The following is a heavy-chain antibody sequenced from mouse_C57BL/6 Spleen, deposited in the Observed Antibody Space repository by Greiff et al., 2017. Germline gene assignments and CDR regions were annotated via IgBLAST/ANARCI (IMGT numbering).Heavy chain of an antibody. CDR3: TTSRREAWFAY. CDR1: GFNIKDYY. V-gene: IGHV14-1*01. J-gene: IGHJ3*01. Sequence: EVQLQQSGAELVRPGASVKLSCTASGFNIKDYYMHWVKQRPEQGLEWIGRIDPEDGDTEYAPKFQGKATMTADTSSNTAYLQLSSLTSEDTAVYYCTTSRREAWFAYWGQGTLVTVSA. CDR2: IDPEDGDT.